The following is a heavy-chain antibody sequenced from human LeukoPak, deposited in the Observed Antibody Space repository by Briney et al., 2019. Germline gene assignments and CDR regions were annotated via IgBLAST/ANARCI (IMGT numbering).Heavy chain of an antibody. J-gene: IGHJ4*02. Sequence: RGSLRLSCAASGFTFSPYWMSWVRQAPGKGLEWVANIKQDGSEKYYVDSVKGRFTISRDSAKNSLYLQMNSLRAEDTAVYYCARDYFDYWGQGTLVTVSS. CDR2: IKQDGSEK. V-gene: IGHV3-7*01. CDR3: ARDYFDY. CDR1: GFTFSPYW.